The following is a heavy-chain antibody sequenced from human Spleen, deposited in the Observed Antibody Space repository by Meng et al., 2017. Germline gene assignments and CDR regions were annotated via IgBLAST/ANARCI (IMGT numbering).Heavy chain of an antibody. CDR1: GFTVSSNY. CDR3: ARDLRETYYYASGSYSVFDY. J-gene: IGHJ4*02. V-gene: IGHV3-66*01. Sequence: LSLTCAASGFTVSSNYMSWVRQAPGKGLEWVSVIYSGGSTYYADSVKGRFTISRDNAKNSLYLQMNSLRAEDTAVYYCARDLRETYYYASGSYSVFDYWGQGTLVTVSS. CDR2: IYSGGST. D-gene: IGHD3-10*01.